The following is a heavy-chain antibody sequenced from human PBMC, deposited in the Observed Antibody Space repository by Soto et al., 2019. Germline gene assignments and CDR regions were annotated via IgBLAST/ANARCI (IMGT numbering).Heavy chain of an antibody. J-gene: IGHJ4*02. CDR2: IIPILGIA. Sequence: ASVKVSCKASGGTFSSYTISWVRQAPGQGLEWMGRIIPILGIANYAQKFQGRVTITADKSTSTAYMELSSLRSEDTAVYYCARDDSSGYCYFDYWGQGTLVTVSS. CDR3: ARDDSSGYCYFDY. CDR1: GGTFSSYT. V-gene: IGHV1-69*04. D-gene: IGHD3-22*01.